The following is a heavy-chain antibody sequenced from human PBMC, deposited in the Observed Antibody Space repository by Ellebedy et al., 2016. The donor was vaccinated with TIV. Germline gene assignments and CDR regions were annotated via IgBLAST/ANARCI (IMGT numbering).Heavy chain of an antibody. D-gene: IGHD3-22*01. CDR3: ARGSGYLDY. CDR2: IYPGDSRT. CDR1: GYRFSTYW. J-gene: IGHJ4*02. V-gene: IGHV5-51*01. Sequence: ASVKVSCKVSGYRFSTYWIGWVRQMPGRGLEWMGIIYPGDSRTFYTPSFQGHVTISADTSIDTAYLQWSSLKASDTAMYYCARGSGYLDYWGQGTLVTVSS.